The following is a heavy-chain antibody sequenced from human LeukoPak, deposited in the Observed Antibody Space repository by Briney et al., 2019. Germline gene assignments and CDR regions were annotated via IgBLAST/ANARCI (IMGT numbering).Heavy chain of an antibody. V-gene: IGHV4-34*01. CDR3: ARSQPSHGQWLVPYYLYGMDV. CDR2: INHSGST. J-gene: IGHJ6*02. Sequence: SETLSLTCAVYGGSFSGYYWSWIRQPPGKGLEWIGEINHSGSTNYNPSLKSRVTISVDTSKNQFSLKLSSVTAADTAVYYCARSQPSHGQWLVPYYLYGMDVWGQGTTVTVSS. D-gene: IGHD6-19*01. CDR1: GGSFSGYY.